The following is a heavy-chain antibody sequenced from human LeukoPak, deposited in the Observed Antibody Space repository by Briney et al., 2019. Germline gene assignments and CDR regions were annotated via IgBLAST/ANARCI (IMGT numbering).Heavy chain of an antibody. D-gene: IGHD3-16*02. CDR3: ARVGGRYSPLGY. CDR2: IKQDGSEK. Sequence: GGSLRLSCAASGFTFSSYWMSWVRQGPGKGLEWVANIKQDGSEKYYVDSVKGRFTISRDNAKNSLYLQMISLRAEDTAVYYCARVGGRYSPLGYWGQGTLVTVSS. CDR1: GFTFSSYW. V-gene: IGHV3-7*01. J-gene: IGHJ4*02.